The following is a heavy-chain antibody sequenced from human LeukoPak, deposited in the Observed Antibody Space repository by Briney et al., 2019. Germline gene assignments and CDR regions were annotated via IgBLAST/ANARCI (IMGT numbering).Heavy chain of an antibody. J-gene: IGHJ4*02. D-gene: IGHD4-11*01. Sequence: GGSLRLSCAASGFTFSNYWMHWVREVPGEGLVWVSRINPGGSSTTDADSVKGRITISRDNAKNTLYLQMNSLRAEDTAVYYCARSNQADDYWGQGTLVTVSS. CDR2: INPGGSST. CDR1: GFTFSNYW. V-gene: IGHV3-74*01. CDR3: ARSNQADDY.